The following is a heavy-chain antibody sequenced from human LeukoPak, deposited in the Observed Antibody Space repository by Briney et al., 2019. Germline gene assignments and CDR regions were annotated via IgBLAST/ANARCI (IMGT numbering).Heavy chain of an antibody. CDR2: IIASSGST. V-gene: IGHV3-23*01. CDR1: GFSISNSA. D-gene: IGHD5-12*01. Sequence: GGSLRLSCAASGFSISNSAMSWVRQAPGKGLEWVSLIIASSGSTFYADSVKGRFTISRDNSKNTLFLQMNSLRAEDTAVYHCAKGAYDYIEMGYFDYWGQGTLVTVSS. CDR3: AKGAYDYIEMGYFDY. J-gene: IGHJ4*02.